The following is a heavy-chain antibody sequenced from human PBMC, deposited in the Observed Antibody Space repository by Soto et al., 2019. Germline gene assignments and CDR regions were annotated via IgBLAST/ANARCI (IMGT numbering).Heavy chain of an antibody. V-gene: IGHV3-23*03. J-gene: IGHJ4*02. CDR3: ARDRQPVGIWTCGL. Sequence: PGGSLRLSCAASGFTFSTYTMNWVRQAPGKGLEWVAGIFPGGSTYYANSVKGRFTISRDHSQSSVFLQMSSLRDEDTAVYFCARDRQPVGIWTCGLWGEGTLVTVAS. D-gene: IGHD3-9*01. CDR2: IFPGGST. CDR1: GFTFSTYT.